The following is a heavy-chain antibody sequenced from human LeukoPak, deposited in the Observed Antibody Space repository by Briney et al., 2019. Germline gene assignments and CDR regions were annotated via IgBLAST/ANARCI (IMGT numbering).Heavy chain of an antibody. CDR1: GYTFTSYG. CDR2: ISAYNGNT. D-gene: IGHD3-9*01. Sequence: ASVKVSCKASGYTFTSYGISWVRQAPGQGLEWMGWISAYNGNTNYAQKLQGRVTMTTDTSTSTAYMELRSLRSDDTAVCYCARDPRNVLRYFDWLSGSWFDPWGQGTLVTVSS. CDR3: ARDPRNVLRYFDWLSGSWFDP. V-gene: IGHV1-18*04. J-gene: IGHJ5*02.